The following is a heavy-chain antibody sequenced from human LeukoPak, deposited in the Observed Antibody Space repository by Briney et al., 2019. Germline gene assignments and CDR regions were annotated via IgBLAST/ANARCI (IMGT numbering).Heavy chain of an antibody. CDR2: IYYSGST. D-gene: IGHD6-13*01. CDR3: ARHRQQLASNFDY. J-gene: IGHJ4*02. Sequence: SSYGMHWVRQPPGKGLEWIGSIYYSGSTCYNPSLKSRVTISVDTSKNQFSLKLNSVTAADTAVYYCARHRQQLASNFDYWGQGTLVTVSS. CDR1: SSYG. V-gene: IGHV4-39*01.